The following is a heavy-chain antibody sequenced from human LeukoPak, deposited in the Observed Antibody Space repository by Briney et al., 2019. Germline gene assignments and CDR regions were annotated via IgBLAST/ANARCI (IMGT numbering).Heavy chain of an antibody. CDR1: GFTFSSYD. Sequence: GGSLRLSCAASGFTFSSYDMHWVRQATGKGLEWVSAIGTAGDTYYPGSVKGRFTISRENAKNSLYLQMNSLRAGDTAVYYCARESSGYTSRYMDVWGQGTTVTVSS. CDR3: ARESSGYTSRYMDV. V-gene: IGHV3-13*01. J-gene: IGHJ6*03. D-gene: IGHD3-22*01. CDR2: IGTAGDT.